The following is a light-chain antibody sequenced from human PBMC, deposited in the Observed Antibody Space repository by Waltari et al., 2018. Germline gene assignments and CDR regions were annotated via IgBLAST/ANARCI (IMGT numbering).Light chain of an antibody. V-gene: IGKV3-15*01. Sequence: EVVMTQSPAILSVSPGERATLSCRASQSVASHLAWYQQKPCQAPRLLIYGASTRATGIPARFSGSGSGTEFTLTISSMRSEDFALYYCQQYNNWPPPTFGGGTKVEIK. CDR1: QSVASH. CDR2: GAS. J-gene: IGKJ4*01. CDR3: QQYNNWPPPT.